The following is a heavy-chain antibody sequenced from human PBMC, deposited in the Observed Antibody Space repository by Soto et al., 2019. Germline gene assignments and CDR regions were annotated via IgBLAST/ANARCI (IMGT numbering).Heavy chain of an antibody. CDR3: AHRTTTVTWWFDP. Sequence: QITLKESGPTLVKPTQTLTLTCTFSGFSLTTSGVGVGWIRQPPGKALEWLALIYWDDAKRYGPSLKRSITTTKDTYKNQVVLTITNMDPADTATYFCAHRTTTVTWWFDPWGQGTLVTVSS. CDR2: IYWDDAK. V-gene: IGHV2-5*05. J-gene: IGHJ5*02. D-gene: IGHD4-17*01. CDR1: GFSLTTSGVG.